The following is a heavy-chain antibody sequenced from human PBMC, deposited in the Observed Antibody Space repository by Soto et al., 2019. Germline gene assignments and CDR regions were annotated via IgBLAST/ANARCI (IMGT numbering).Heavy chain of an antibody. J-gene: IGHJ6*03. CDR3: AKDLSSSTRPNPYYYYYMDV. CDR2: ISYDGSNK. CDR1: GFTFSSYG. Sequence: GGSLRLSCAASGFTFSSYGMHRVRQAPGKGLEWVAVISYDGSNKYYADSVKGRFTISRDNSKNTLYLQMNSLRAEDTAVYYCAKDLSSSTRPNPYYYYYMDVWGKGTTVTVSS. V-gene: IGHV3-30*18. D-gene: IGHD2-2*01.